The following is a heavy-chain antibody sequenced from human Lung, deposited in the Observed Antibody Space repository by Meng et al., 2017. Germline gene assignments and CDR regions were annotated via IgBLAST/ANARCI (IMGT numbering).Heavy chain of an antibody. V-gene: IGHV4-4*07. CDR2: IYDNGNT. CDR1: GGFISGYY. J-gene: IGHJ5*02. Sequence: ESLSLSCTVSGGFISGYYWSWIRQLAGKGLEWIGRIYDNGNTNYKPSFKSRVTMSVDTSKNQISLKLNSVTAADTAMYYCASDQGYSASWFDPWGHGTRV. D-gene: IGHD5-18*01. CDR3: ASDQGYSASWFDP.